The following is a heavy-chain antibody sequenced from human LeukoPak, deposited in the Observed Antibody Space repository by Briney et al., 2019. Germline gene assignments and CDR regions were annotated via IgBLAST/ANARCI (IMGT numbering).Heavy chain of an antibody. D-gene: IGHD3-10*01. Sequence: GGTLRLSCAASGFTFSSYAMSWVRQAPGKGLEWVSAISGSGATTYYADSVKGRFTISRDNSKNTLYLQMNSLRAEDTAVYYCAKDLWFGELTNWFDPWGQGTLVTVSS. V-gene: IGHV3-23*01. CDR3: AKDLWFGELTNWFDP. J-gene: IGHJ5*02. CDR2: ISGSGATT. CDR1: GFTFSSYA.